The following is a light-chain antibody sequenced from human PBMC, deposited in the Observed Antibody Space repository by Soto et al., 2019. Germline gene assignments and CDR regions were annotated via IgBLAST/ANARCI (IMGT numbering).Light chain of an antibody. CDR3: QHYSHWPWT. V-gene: IGKV3-15*01. CDR2: DAS. J-gene: IGKJ1*01. CDR1: QSISGD. Sequence: ILMTRLRATLCHPHWSGASLSWLASQSISGDLAWYQQKPGQPPRLLTYDASTRPTGIPARFSGSGSGTEFTLTISSVQSEDFAVYYCQHYSHWPWTFGQGTNVDVK.